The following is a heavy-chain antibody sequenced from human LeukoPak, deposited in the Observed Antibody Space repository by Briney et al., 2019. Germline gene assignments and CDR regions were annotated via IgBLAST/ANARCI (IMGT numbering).Heavy chain of an antibody. D-gene: IGHD6-19*01. Sequence: GGSLRLSCAASGFTFSNAWMSWVRQAPGKGLEWVGRIKSKTDGGTTDYAAHVKGRFTISRDDSKNTLYLQMNSLKTEDTAVYYCTTGAVAGPYYYGMDVWGKGTTVTVSS. CDR2: IKSKTDGGTT. CDR1: GFTFSNAW. V-gene: IGHV3-15*01. J-gene: IGHJ6*04. CDR3: TTGAVAGPYYYGMDV.